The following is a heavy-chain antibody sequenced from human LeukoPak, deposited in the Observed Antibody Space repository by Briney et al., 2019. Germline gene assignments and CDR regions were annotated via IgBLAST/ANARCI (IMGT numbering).Heavy chain of an antibody. D-gene: IGHD6-6*01. V-gene: IGHV4-59*08. CDR3: ARHRAYSSPSPFDY. CDR2: IYYTGST. Sequence: PSETLTLTCSVSGGSISSLYWSWIRQPPGKGLEWIGYIYYTGSTNYNPSLKSRVTMFADMSKNQLSLRLSSVTAADTAVYYCARHRAYSSPSPFDYWGQGTLVTVSS. J-gene: IGHJ4*02. CDR1: GGSISSLY.